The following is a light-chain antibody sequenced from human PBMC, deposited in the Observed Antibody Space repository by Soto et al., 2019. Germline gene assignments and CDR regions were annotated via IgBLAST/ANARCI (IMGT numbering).Light chain of an antibody. J-gene: IGKJ5*01. CDR1: QSVNGIY. V-gene: IGKV3-20*01. CDR2: GAS. CDR3: QQYGSSPPIT. Sequence: EIVLTQSPGTLSLSPGQRATLSFRASQSVNGIYLAWYQQKPGQAPTLLISGASNRATGIPDRFSGSGSGTDFTLTISGLEPEDFAVYYCQQYGSSPPITFGQGTRLENK.